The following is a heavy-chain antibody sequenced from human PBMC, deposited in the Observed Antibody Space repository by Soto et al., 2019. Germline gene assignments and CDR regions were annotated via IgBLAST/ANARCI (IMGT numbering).Heavy chain of an antibody. Sequence: QVQLVESGGGVVQPGRSLRLSCAASGFTFSSYGMHWVRQAPGKGLEWVAVIWYDGSNKYYADSVKGRFTISRDNSKNTLYMQMIRLIAEDMAVYYCARERRVTTLSYYYYYMDVWGKGTTVTDSS. D-gene: IGHD4-17*01. CDR2: IWYDGSNK. CDR1: GFTFSSYG. J-gene: IGHJ6*03. CDR3: ARERRVTTLSYYYYYMDV. V-gene: IGHV3-33*01.